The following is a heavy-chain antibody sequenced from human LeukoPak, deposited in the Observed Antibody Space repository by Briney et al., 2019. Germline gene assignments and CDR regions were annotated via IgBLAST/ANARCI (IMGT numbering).Heavy chain of an antibody. V-gene: IGHV4-34*01. CDR3: ARGRPATNCSGGGCYSWFDP. CDR1: GGSFSGYY. D-gene: IGHD2-15*01. Sequence: SETLSLTCAVYGGSFSGYYWSWIRQPPGKGLEWIGEINHSGGTNYNPSLKSRVTISVDMSKNQFSLKLSSVTAADTAVYYCARGRPATNCSGGGCYSWFDPWGQGTLVTVSS. J-gene: IGHJ5*02. CDR2: INHSGGT.